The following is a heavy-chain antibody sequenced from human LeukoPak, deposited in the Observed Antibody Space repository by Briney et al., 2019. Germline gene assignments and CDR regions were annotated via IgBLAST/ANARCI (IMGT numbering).Heavy chain of an antibody. J-gene: IGHJ4*02. V-gene: IGHV3-33*01. Sequence: PGRSLRLSCAASGFTFSNYGMHWVRQAPGKGLEWVSVIWYDGGNKYYADSVKGRFIISRDNSKNMLYLQMNNLRAEDTAVYYCARDPFTGYWGQGTLVTVSS. CDR3: ARDPFTGY. CDR2: IWYDGGNK. D-gene: IGHD1-1*01. CDR1: GFTFSNYG.